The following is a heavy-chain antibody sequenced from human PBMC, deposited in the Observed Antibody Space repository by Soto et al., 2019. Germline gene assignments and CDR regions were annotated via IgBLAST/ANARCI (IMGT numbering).Heavy chain of an antibody. V-gene: IGHV5-51*01. J-gene: IGHJ4*02. D-gene: IGHD5-18*01. CDR3: ASPRGYSFSPFDF. CDR1: GYVVTSFW. Sequence: GESLKISCKGSGYVVTSFWIAWVRQMPGKGLEWMGLIYPDDSDTRYSPSFQGQVTISADKSISTAYLQWSSLKASDTAIYYCASPRGYSFSPFDFWGQGTVVTVSS. CDR2: IYPDDSDT.